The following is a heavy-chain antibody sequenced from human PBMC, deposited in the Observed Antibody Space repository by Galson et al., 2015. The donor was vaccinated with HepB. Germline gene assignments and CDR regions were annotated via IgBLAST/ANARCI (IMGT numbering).Heavy chain of an antibody. Sequence: SLRLSCAASGFTFSSLGMTWVRQAPGKGLECVSAIGVNPGNTDYADSVRGRFTISRDNSKNMLYLQMNNLRAEGTAVYYCAKGTTNIDYWGQGTLVTVPS. J-gene: IGHJ4*02. V-gene: IGHV3-23*01. CDR2: IGVNPGNT. CDR1: GFTFSSLG. CDR3: AKGTTNIDY. D-gene: IGHD1-1*01.